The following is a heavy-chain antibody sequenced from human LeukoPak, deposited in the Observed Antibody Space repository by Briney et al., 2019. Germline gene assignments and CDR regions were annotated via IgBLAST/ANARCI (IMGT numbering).Heavy chain of an antibody. CDR3: GNQFM. V-gene: IGHV3-21*01. CDR2: ISSSSSYI. CDR1: GFTVSGNY. Sequence: GGSLRLSCAASGFTVSGNYMSWVRQAPGKGLEWVSSISSSSSYIYYADSVKGRFTISRDNAKNSLYLQMNSLRAEDTAVYYCGNQFMWGQGTLVTVSS. D-gene: IGHD3-16*01. J-gene: IGHJ4*02.